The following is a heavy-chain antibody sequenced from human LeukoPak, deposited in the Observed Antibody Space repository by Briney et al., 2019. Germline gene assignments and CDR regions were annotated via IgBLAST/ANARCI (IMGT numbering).Heavy chain of an antibody. D-gene: IGHD2-2*01. Sequence: ASVKVSCKASGYTFSGYYMHWVRQAPGQGLEWMGRINPNSGDTNYAQKFQGRVTMTRDTSISTAYMELSRLRSDDTAVYYCARDYCSSTSCLFDYWGQGTLVTVSS. CDR1: GYTFSGYY. J-gene: IGHJ4*02. V-gene: IGHV1-2*06. CDR2: INPNSGDT. CDR3: ARDYCSSTSCLFDY.